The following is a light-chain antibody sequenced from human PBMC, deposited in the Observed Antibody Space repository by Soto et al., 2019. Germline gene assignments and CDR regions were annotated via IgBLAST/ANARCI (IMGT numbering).Light chain of an antibody. CDR1: QYVGTR. CDR2: YMS. Sequence: EIVLSQTPATLSSSPGETDTLSCRASQYVGTRLAWYQHKPGQAPRLLIYYMSKRATGIPARFSGSGSGTDFTLTISSLAPEDFAIYYCHQRQSWPRTFGQGTNVEIK. CDR3: HQRQSWPRT. V-gene: IGKV3-11*01. J-gene: IGKJ1*01.